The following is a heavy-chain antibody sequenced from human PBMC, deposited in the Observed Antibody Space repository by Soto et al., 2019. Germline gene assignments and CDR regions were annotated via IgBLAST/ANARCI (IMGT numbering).Heavy chain of an antibody. CDR2: IDPSDSYT. V-gene: IGHV5-10-1*01. Sequence: PGESLKISCKGSGYSFTSYWISWVRQMPGKGLEWMGRIDPSDSYTNYSPSFQGHVTISADKSISTAYLQWSSLKASDTAMYYCASSRSPVEMATISGEKPFDIWGQGTMVTVSS. J-gene: IGHJ3*02. CDR1: GYSFTSYW. D-gene: IGHD2-21*01. CDR3: ASSRSPVEMATISGEKPFDI.